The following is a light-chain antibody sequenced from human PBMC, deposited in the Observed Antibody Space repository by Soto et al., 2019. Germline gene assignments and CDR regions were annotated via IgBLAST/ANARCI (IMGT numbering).Light chain of an antibody. J-gene: IGLJ1*01. Sequence: VLTQPPSVSGAPGQRVTISCTGSSSNIGAGYDVHWYHQLPGTSPKVLIYGNSNRPSGVPDRFSGSKSGTSASLAITGLQAEDEADYYCQSYDSSLSGYVFGTGTKVTVL. CDR3: QSYDSSLSGYV. V-gene: IGLV1-40*01. CDR2: GNS. CDR1: SSNIGAGYD.